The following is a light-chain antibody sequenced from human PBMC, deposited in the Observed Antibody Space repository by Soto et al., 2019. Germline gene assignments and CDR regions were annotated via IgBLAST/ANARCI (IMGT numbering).Light chain of an antibody. J-gene: IGLJ2*01. V-gene: IGLV2-23*01. CDR3: CSYAGGASVV. CDR2: EDI. CDR1: ISDVGRYNL. Sequence: QSALTQPASVSGSPGQSITISCTGTISDVGRYNLVSWYQHHPDKAPKLIIYEDIERPSGVSHRFSGSTSGNTASLTICGLQTEDEAKYFCCSYAGGASVVFGGGTKLTVL.